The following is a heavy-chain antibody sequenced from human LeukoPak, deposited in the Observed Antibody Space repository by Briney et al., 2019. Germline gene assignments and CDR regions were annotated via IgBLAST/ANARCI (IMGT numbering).Heavy chain of an antibody. J-gene: IGHJ4*02. V-gene: IGHV4-59*01. Sequence: SETLSLTCTVSGDSISGFYWSWIRQPPGKGLEWIGYIYYSGSTNYNPSLKSRVTIPVDTSKNQFSLRLSSVTAADTALYYCARGVVAAPQTFDYWGQGTLVTVSS. CDR3: ARGVVAAPQTFDY. CDR2: IYYSGST. CDR1: GDSISGFY. D-gene: IGHD2-15*01.